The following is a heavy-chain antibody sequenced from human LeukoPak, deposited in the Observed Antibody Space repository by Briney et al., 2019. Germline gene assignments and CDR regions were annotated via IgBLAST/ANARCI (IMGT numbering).Heavy chain of an antibody. Sequence: TSETLSLTCTVSGGSISSSSYYWGWIRQPPGKGLEWIGSIYYSGSTYYNPSLKSRVTISVDTSKNQFSLKLSSVTAADTAVYYCARHGGYVPIDYWGQGTLVTVSS. J-gene: IGHJ4*02. D-gene: IGHD5-12*01. V-gene: IGHV4-39*01. CDR1: GGSISSSSYY. CDR3: ARHGGYVPIDY. CDR2: IYYSGST.